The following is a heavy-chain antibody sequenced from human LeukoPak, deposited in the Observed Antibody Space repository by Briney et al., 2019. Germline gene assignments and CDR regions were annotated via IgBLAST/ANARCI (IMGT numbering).Heavy chain of an antibody. V-gene: IGHV3-7*03. CDR2: IKQDGSEK. J-gene: IGHJ4*02. Sequence: PGGSLRLSCAASGFTFSTYWMSWVRQAPGKGLEWVANIKQDGSEKYYVDSVKGRFTISRDNSKNTLYLQMNSLRAEDTALYYCAKVLWKSMVRGIFFDYWGQGTLVTVSS. CDR1: GFTFSTYW. CDR3: AKVLWKSMVRGIFFDY. D-gene: IGHD3-10*01.